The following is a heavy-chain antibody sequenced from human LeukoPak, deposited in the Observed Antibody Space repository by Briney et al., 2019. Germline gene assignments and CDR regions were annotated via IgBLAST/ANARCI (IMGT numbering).Heavy chain of an antibody. CDR2: IYYSGST. J-gene: IGHJ4*02. CDR1: GGSFSGYY. V-gene: IGHV4-59*01. D-gene: IGHD3-10*01. CDR3: ARATYGSGSYYTLDY. Sequence: SETLSLTCAVYGGSFSGYYWSWIRQPPGKGLEWIGYIYYSGSTNYNPSLKSRVTISVDTSKNQFSLKLSSVTAADTAVYYCARATYGSGSYYTLDYWGQGTLVTVSS.